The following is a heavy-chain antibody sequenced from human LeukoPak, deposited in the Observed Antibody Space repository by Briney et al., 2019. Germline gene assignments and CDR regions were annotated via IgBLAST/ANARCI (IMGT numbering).Heavy chain of an antibody. CDR2: IYSGGGT. CDR1: GFTVSSDY. Sequence: QPGGSLRLSCAASGFTVSSDYINWVRQAPGKGLEWVSVIYSGGGTDYADSVRGRFTISRDNSKNTVYLQMNSLRVEDTAVYYCGRHDWFDPWGQGTLVTVSS. V-gene: IGHV3-53*01. J-gene: IGHJ5*02. CDR3: GRHDWFDP.